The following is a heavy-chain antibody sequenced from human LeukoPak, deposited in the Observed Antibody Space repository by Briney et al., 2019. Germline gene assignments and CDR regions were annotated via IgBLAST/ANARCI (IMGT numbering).Heavy chain of an antibody. Sequence: SETLSLTCTVSGGSISSSSYYWGWIRQPPGKGLEWIGSIYYSGSTYYNPSLKSRVTISVDTSKNQFSLKLSSVTAAVTAVYYCARIRGYLYYFDYWGQGTLVTVSS. J-gene: IGHJ4*02. V-gene: IGHV4-39*01. CDR1: GGSISSSSYY. D-gene: IGHD5-18*01. CDR2: IYYSGST. CDR3: ARIRGYLYYFDY.